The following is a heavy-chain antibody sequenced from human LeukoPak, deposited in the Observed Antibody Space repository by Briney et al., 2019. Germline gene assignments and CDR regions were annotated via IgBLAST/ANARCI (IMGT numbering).Heavy chain of an antibody. CDR1: GGTFSSYA. J-gene: IGHJ4*02. Sequence: ASVKVSCKASGGTFSSYAISWVRQAPGQGLEWMGGIIPILGTANYAQKFQGRVTITADESTSTAYMELSSLRSEDTAVYYCARSFPGSNYAPFYYWGQGTLVTVSS. CDR2: IIPILGTA. CDR3: ARSFPGSNYAPFYY. D-gene: IGHD4-11*01. V-gene: IGHV1-69*13.